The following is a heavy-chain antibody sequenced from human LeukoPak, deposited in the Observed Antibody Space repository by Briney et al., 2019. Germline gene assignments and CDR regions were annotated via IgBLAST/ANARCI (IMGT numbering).Heavy chain of an antibody. CDR1: GYSFSEYY. J-gene: IGHJ4*02. V-gene: IGHV1-2*02. Sequence: ASVKVSCKASGYSFSEYYIHWVRQVPGQGLEWMGWINPKTGDTDSAQNFQGRVTMTRDTSISTAYMELSRLRSDDTAVYYCARAGYYDTSGYYHPFDYWGQGILVTVSS. CDR3: ARAGYYDTSGYYHPFDY. CDR2: INPKTGDT. D-gene: IGHD3-22*01.